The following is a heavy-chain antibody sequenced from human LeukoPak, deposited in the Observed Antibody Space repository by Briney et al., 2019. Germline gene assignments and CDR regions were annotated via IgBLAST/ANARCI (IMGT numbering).Heavy chain of an antibody. J-gene: IGHJ4*02. D-gene: IGHD2-8*01. Sequence: ASVTVSSKASGYTFTSYGISWVRQAPGQGLEWLGWISAYNGNTNYAQKLQGRVTMTTDTSTSTAYMELRSLRSDDTAVYYCARETRSMVMFDYWGRGTLVTVSS. CDR3: ARETRSMVMFDY. CDR1: GYTFTSYG. CDR2: ISAYNGNT. V-gene: IGHV1-18*01.